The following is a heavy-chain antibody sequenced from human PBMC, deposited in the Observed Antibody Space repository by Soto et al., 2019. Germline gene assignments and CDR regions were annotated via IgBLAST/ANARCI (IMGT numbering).Heavy chain of an antibody. J-gene: IGHJ6*02. CDR3: AKGRGLQSPSYDMDV. CDR1: GFTFSNYA. V-gene: IGHV3-23*01. CDR2: VSGSGGST. D-gene: IGHD4-4*01. Sequence: GGSLRLSCAASGFTFSNYAMNWVRQAPGKGLEWVSAVSGSGGSTYYADSVKGRFTISRDNSKNTLSLQMNTLRAEDTAVYYCAKGRGLQSPSYDMDVWGQGATVTVSS.